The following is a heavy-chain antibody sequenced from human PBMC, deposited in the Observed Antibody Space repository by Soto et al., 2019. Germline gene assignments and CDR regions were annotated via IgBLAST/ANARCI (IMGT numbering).Heavy chain of an antibody. CDR3: ARQCGGDCSNAFDL. CDR1: GFTVSSNF. D-gene: IGHD2-21*01. Sequence: QLVESGGGLVQPGGSLRLSCAASGFTVSSNFMNWVRQSPGKGLEWLAVLYPGPGTHYSDSVKDRFTISRDNSKNTLYLQLNRLRAEDTAIYYCARQCGGDCSNAFDLWGQGTMVTVSP. J-gene: IGHJ3*01. V-gene: IGHV3-66*04. CDR2: LYPGPGT.